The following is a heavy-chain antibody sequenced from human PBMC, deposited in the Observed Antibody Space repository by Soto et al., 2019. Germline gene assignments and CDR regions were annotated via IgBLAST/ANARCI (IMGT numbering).Heavy chain of an antibody. CDR3: ARDSRYWSGEFDY. V-gene: IGHV1-69*13. D-gene: IGHD2-8*02. Sequence: ASVKVSCKASGGTFSSYAISWVRQAPGQGLEWMGGIIPIFGTANYAQKFQGRVTITADESTSTAYMELSSLRSEDTAVYYCARDSRYWSGEFDYWGQGTLVTVSS. CDR2: IIPIFGTA. J-gene: IGHJ4*02. CDR1: GGTFSSYA.